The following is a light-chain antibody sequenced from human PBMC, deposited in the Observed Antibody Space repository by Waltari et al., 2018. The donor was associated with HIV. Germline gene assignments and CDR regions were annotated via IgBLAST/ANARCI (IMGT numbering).Light chain of an antibody. CDR1: SSNIGSNT. V-gene: IGLV1-44*01. Sequence: QSVLTQPPSASGTPGQRVTISCSGSSSNIGSNTVNWYQQLPGPAPKLLIYSNNQRPSGVADRFSGSKSGPSVSLAISGLQSEDEADYYCAAWDDSLNGVVFGGGTKLTVL. CDR2: SNN. CDR3: AAWDDSLNGVV. J-gene: IGLJ2*01.